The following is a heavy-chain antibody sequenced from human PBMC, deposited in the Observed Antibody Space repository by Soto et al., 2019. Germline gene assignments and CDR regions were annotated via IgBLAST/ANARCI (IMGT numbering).Heavy chain of an antibody. J-gene: IGHJ5*02. D-gene: IGHD2-15*01. CDR2: INGSSSTM. CDR1: GFTFGIYS. V-gene: IGHV3-48*02. Sequence: EVQLVESGGGLVQRGGSLRLSCAASGFTFGIYSMNWVRQAPGKGLEWISYINGSSSTMYYADSVKGRFIISRDNADNSLYLQKCSLRDADTAVYYCARGDRFRCSGDRCFSDGLFLSWGQGTLVTVSS. CDR3: ARGDRFRCSGDRCFSDGLFLS.